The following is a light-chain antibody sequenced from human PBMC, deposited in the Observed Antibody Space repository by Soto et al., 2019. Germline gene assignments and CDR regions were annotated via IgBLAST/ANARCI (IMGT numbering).Light chain of an antibody. J-gene: IGLJ3*02. CDR2: GVT. V-gene: IGLV2-8*01. CDR3: YSYAGRNIWV. CDR1: GSDIGAYNF. Sequence: QSALAQPPSASGSPGQSVTISCTGSGSDIGAYNFFSWYQQHPGKAPKLMIFGVTERPSGVPDRFSGSKSGNTASLTVSGLQAADEAVYYCYSYAGRNIWVFGGGTKLTVL.